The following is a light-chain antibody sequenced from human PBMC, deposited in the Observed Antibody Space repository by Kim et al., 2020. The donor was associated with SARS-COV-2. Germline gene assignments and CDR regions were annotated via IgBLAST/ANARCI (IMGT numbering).Light chain of an antibody. CDR3: QQRTNRLQYT. CDR2: DAS. V-gene: IGKV3-11*01. J-gene: IGKJ2*01. CDR1: QSIGYF. Sequence: EIVLTQSPATLSLSPGERATLSCRASQSIGYFLAWFQQKPGQAPRLLIYDASNRVTGIPARFSGSGSGTDFTLTISSLEPEDFALYYCQQRTNRLQYTFGQGTKVDIK.